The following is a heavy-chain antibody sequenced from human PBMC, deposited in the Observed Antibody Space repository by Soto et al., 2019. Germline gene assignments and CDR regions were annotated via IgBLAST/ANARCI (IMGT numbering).Heavy chain of an antibody. V-gene: IGHV3-53*01. CDR1: GFTVSTNY. Sequence: EVQLVESGGGLIQPGGSLRLSCAASGFTVSTNYMNWVRQAPGKGLEWVSAIYSGGSKYYADSVKGRFTISRDNFKNTLFLQMKSLRAEDTAVYYCARGGEDYGDSLLEYFQDWGQGTLVTVSS. CDR2: IYSGGSK. J-gene: IGHJ1*01. D-gene: IGHD4-17*01. CDR3: ARGGEDYGDSLLEYFQD.